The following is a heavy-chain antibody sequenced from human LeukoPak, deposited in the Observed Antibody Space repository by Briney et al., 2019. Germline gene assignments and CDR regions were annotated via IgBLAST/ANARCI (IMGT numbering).Heavy chain of an antibody. CDR1: GGSISSSSYY. CDR3: ARRLADRYSYFDY. D-gene: IGHD3-9*01. CDR2: IYYSGST. J-gene: IGHJ4*02. V-gene: IGHV4-61*05. Sequence: PSETLSLTCTVSGGSISSSSYYWGWIRQPPGKGLEWIGYIYYSGSTNYNPSLKSRVTISVDTSKNQFSLKLSSVTAADTAVYYCARRLADRYSYFDYWGQGTLVTVSS.